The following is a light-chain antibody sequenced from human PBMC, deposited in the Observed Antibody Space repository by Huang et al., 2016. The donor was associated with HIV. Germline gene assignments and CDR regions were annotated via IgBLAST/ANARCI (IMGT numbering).Light chain of an antibody. J-gene: IGKJ3*01. Sequence: DIVLTQSPDSLAVSLGERATINCSSSRSILYNSNNKNYLAWHQQKPGQFPKLLIYWASTRESGVPDRFSGSGSETDFTLTISSLQAEDVAVYFCQQYYTTPGTFGPGTTVHIK. CDR3: QQYYTTPGT. V-gene: IGKV4-1*01. CDR1: RSILYNSNNKNY. CDR2: WAS.